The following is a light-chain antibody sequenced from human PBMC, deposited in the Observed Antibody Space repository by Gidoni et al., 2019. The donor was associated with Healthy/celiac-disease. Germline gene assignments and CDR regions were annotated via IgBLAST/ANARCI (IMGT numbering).Light chain of an antibody. Sequence: EIVLTQSPATLSWSPGERATLSCRASQRVSSYLAWYQQKPGQAPRLLIYDASNRATGIPGRFSGSGSGTDFTLTISSLEPEDFAVYYCQQRSNWPLTFGGGTKVEIK. CDR2: DAS. CDR3: QQRSNWPLT. J-gene: IGKJ4*01. CDR1: QRVSSY. V-gene: IGKV3-11*01.